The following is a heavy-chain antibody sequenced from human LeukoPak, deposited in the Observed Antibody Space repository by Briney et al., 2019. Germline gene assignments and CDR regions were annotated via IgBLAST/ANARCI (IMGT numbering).Heavy chain of an antibody. CDR1: GYSFISYW. V-gene: IGHV5-51*01. D-gene: IGHD2-21*01. Sequence: GESLKISCQGSGYSFISYWIGWVRQMPGKGLEWMGIIYPGGSDTRYSPSFQGQVTISADKSISTAYLQWSSLKASDTAMYYCARRAANSPFDYWGQGALVTVSS. CDR3: ARRAANSPFDY. CDR2: IYPGGSDT. J-gene: IGHJ4*02.